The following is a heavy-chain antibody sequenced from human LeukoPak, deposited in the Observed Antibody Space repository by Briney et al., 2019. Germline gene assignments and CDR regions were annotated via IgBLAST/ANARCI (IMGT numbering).Heavy chain of an antibody. Sequence: GEPLKISCEGSGYSFNTYWIGWVRQMPGKGLEWMGIIYPSDSDTRYSPSFQGQVTISADKSIRIAYLQWSSLKASDTAMYYCARLHGYDNNDAFDIWGQGTMVTVSS. CDR2: IYPSDSDT. V-gene: IGHV5-51*01. D-gene: IGHD5-24*01. J-gene: IGHJ3*02. CDR1: GYSFNTYW. CDR3: ARLHGYDNNDAFDI.